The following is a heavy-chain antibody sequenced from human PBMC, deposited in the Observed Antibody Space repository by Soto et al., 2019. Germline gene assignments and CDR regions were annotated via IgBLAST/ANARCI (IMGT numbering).Heavy chain of an antibody. V-gene: IGHV4-31*03. CDR3: ARDHKWDGMDV. CDR1: GGSFSSASFI. J-gene: IGHJ6*02. D-gene: IGHD1-26*01. Sequence: KPSETLSLTCSVSGGSFSSASFIWSWVRQFPGKGLEWIGYINYSGTTYYNPSLRSRITMSVDTSKNQFSLNLSSVTAADTAVYYCARDHKWDGMDVWGQGTTVTVSS. CDR2: INYSGTT.